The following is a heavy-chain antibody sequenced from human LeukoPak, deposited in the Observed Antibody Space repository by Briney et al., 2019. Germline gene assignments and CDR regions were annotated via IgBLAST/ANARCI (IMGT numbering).Heavy chain of an antibody. D-gene: IGHD3-22*01. V-gene: IGHV3-53*01. CDR1: GFTVSSNY. CDR2: IYSGGST. J-gene: IGHJ2*01. Sequence: GGSLRLSCAASGFTVSSNYMSWVRQAPGKGLEWVSIIYSGGSTYYADSVKGRFTISRDNAKNSMYLQMNSLRVEDTAVYYCARSRQHYYESSGNYEIFNWYFDLWGRGTLVTVSS. CDR3: ARSRQHYYESSGNYEIFNWYFDL.